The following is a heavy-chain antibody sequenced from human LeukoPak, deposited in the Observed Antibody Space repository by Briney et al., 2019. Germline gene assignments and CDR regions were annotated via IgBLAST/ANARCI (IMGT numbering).Heavy chain of an antibody. D-gene: IGHD1-26*01. CDR1: GFTFDDYA. CDR2: ISWNSGSI. Sequence: PGGSLRLSCAASGFTFDDYAMHWVRQAPGKGLEWVSGISWNSGSIGYADSVKGRFTISRDNAKNSLYLQMNSLRAEDMALYYCAKDRSATIVGATTYAFDIWGQGTMVTVSS. V-gene: IGHV3-9*03. CDR3: AKDRSATIVGATTYAFDI. J-gene: IGHJ3*02.